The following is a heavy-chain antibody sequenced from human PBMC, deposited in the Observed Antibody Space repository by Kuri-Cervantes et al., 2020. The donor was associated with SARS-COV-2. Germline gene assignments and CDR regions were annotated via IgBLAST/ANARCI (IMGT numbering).Heavy chain of an antibody. J-gene: IGHJ3*01. CDR3: AATLELLPDDGYDV. Sequence: SVKVSCKASGGTFSSYAISWVRQAPGQGLEWMGGIIPIFGTANYAQKFQGRVTITADKSTSTAYMELSSLRSEDTAVYYCAATLELLPDDGYDVWGHGTLVTVSS. D-gene: IGHD1-7*01. CDR1: GGTFSSYA. V-gene: IGHV1-69*06. CDR2: IIPIFGTA.